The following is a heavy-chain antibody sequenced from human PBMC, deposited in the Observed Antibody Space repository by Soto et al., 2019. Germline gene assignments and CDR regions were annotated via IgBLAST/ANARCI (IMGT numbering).Heavy chain of an antibody. D-gene: IGHD3-10*01. CDR1: GYTFTSYA. Sequence: ASVKVSCKASGYTFTSYAMHWVRQAPGQRLEWMGWINAGNGNTKYSQKFQGRVTITRDTSASTAYMELSSLSSVTAADTAVYYCARSYLGGYMDVWGKGTTVTVSS. J-gene: IGHJ6*03. CDR3: ARSYLGGYMDV. V-gene: IGHV1-3*01. CDR2: INAGNGNT.